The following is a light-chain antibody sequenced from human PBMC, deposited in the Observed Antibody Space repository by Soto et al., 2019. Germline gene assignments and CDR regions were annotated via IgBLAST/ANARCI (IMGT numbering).Light chain of an antibody. Sequence: QSVLTQPPSASGSPGQSVTISCTGTSSDVGGYNYVSWYQQHPGKAPKLMIYEVTKRPSGVPDRFSGSKSGNTASLTVSGLQADDEADYYCSSYADSTNVVFGGGTKVTVL. J-gene: IGLJ2*01. V-gene: IGLV2-8*01. CDR3: SSYADSTNVV. CDR2: EVT. CDR1: SSDVGGYNY.